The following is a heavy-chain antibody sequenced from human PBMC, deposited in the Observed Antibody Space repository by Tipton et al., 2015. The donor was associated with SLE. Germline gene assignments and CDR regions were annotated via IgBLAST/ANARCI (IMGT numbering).Heavy chain of an antibody. V-gene: IGHV4-38-2*02. D-gene: IGHD1-26*01. CDR1: GYSISSGYY. CDR2: IYHSGST. CDR3: ARDYFLVGATDWFDP. Sequence: TLSLTCTVSGYSISSGYYWGWIRQPPGKGLEWIGSIYHSGSTYYNPSLKSRVTISVDTSKNQSSLKLSSATAADTAVYYCARDYFLVGATDWFDPWGQGTLVTVSS. J-gene: IGHJ5*02.